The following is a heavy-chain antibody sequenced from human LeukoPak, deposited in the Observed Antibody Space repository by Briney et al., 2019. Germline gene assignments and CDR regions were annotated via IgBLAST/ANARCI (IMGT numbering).Heavy chain of an antibody. J-gene: IGHJ4*02. D-gene: IGHD6-19*01. CDR3: ARPIGPKIAVAGTGY. Sequence: SETLSLTCTVSGGSISSSSYYWGWIRQPPGKGLEWIVNMYYSGSTNYNPSLKSRVTISVDTSKNQFSLKLSSVTAADTAVYYCARPIGPKIAVAGTGYWGQGTLVTVSS. CDR2: MYYSGST. V-gene: IGHV4-39*07. CDR1: GGSISSSSYY.